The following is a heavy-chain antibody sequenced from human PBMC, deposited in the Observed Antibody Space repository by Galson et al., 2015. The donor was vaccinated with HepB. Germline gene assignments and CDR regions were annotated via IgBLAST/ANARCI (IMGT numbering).Heavy chain of an antibody. V-gene: IGHV3-48*02. D-gene: IGHD3-10*01. J-gene: IGHJ2*01. Sequence: SLRLSCAASGFTFSAYTMNWVRRAPGKGLESIAYIRTNAATISYADAVNGRFTVSRDNARNSLYLQMNSLRDEDTAVYYCARVFFGSERYSAYWYVDLWGRGTLVTVSS. CDR2: IRTNAATI. CDR1: GFTFSAYT. CDR3: ARVFFGSERYSAYWYVDL.